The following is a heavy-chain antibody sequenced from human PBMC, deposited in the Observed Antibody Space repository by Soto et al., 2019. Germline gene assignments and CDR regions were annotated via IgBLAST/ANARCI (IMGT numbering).Heavy chain of an antibody. D-gene: IGHD2-8*01. CDR1: GYSFTDYH. V-gene: IGHV1-2*04. J-gene: IGHJ6*02. CDR2: INPKSGGT. CDR3: ARGDSTDCSNGVCPFCYNHDMGV. Sequence: ASVKVSCKASGYSFTDYHIHWVRQAPGQGLEWLGRINPKSGGTSTAQKFQGWVTMTTDTSISTASMELTRLTSDDTAIYYCARGDSTDCSNGVCPFCYNHDMGVWG.